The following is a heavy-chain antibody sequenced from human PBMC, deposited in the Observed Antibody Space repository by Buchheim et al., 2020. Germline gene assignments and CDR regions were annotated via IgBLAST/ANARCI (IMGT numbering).Heavy chain of an antibody. CDR2: INPDGGST. CDR3: ARDSPWGDALTGYLM. Sequence: QVQLVQSGAEVKSPGASVKVSCKASGYTFTNYYINWVRLAPGQGLEWMGLINPDGGSTSYAQRFQGRVTMTTDTSTSTVYMDLRSLRYDDTAVYYCARDSPWGDALTGYLMWGQGT. D-gene: IGHD3-9*01. CDR1: GYTFTNYY. V-gene: IGHV1-46*01. J-gene: IGHJ4*02.